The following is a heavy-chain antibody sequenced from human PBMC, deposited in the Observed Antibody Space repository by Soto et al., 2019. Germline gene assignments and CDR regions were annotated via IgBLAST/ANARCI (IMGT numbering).Heavy chain of an antibody. J-gene: IGHJ4*02. Sequence: GALRLSCAASVFAFSSAWMSWVRQAPGKGLEWVGRLKSEAAGGTTDYAAPVKGRFTISRDDSKNTLYLQMNSLKTDDTAVYYCSYDSSRGDYWGLGTLVTVSS. CDR2: LKSEAAGGTT. D-gene: IGHD3-22*01. CDR1: VFAFSSAW. V-gene: IGHV3-15*01. CDR3: SYDSSRGDY.